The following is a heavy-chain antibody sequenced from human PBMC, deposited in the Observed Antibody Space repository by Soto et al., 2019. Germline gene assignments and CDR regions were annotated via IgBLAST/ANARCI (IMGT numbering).Heavy chain of an antibody. V-gene: IGHV1-18*01. Sequence: ASVKFSCTSSGYTFTSYGISWVRQAPGQGLEWMGWISAYNGNTNYAQKLQGRVTMTTDTSTSTAYMELRSLRSDDTAVYYCARDEPPFSNYLGLGAGDSWGQGKMVTLS. J-gene: IGHJ3*02. CDR2: ISAYNGNT. CDR3: ARDEPPFSNYLGLGAGDS. CDR1: GYTFTSYG. D-gene: IGHD4-4*01.